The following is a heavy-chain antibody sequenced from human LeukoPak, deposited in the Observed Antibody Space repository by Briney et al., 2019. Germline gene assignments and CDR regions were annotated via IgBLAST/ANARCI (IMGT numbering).Heavy chain of an antibody. D-gene: IGHD3-22*01. Sequence: PSETLSLTCTVSGVSISSGDYYWSWIRQPPGKGLEWIGYIYYSGSTYYNPSLKSRVTISVDTSKNQFSLKLSSVTAADTAVYYCARATDDSSGSLSDNAFDIWGQGTMVTVSS. CDR1: GVSISSGDYY. V-gene: IGHV4-30-4*01. CDR2: IYYSGST. CDR3: ARATDDSSGSLSDNAFDI. J-gene: IGHJ3*02.